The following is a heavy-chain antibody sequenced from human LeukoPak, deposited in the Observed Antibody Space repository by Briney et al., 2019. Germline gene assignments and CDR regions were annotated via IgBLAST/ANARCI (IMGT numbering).Heavy chain of an antibody. CDR2: IYYSGTT. V-gene: IGHV4-39*01. J-gene: IGHJ6*03. CDR1: GFPFSSYE. Sequence: GSLRLSCAASGFPFSSYEMNWVRRAPGKGLEWIGSIYYSGTTYYNPSLKSRVTISVDTSKNQFSLKLSSLTAADTAVYYCARQGIAAAGRIPNYYYYMDVWGKGTTVTISS. D-gene: IGHD6-13*01. CDR3: ARQGIAAAGRIPNYYYYMDV.